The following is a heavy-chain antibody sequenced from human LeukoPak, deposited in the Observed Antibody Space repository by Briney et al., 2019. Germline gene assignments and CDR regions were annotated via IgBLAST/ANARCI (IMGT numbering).Heavy chain of an antibody. CDR3: ARDHCSSTSCAYYYYAMDV. V-gene: IGHV3-33*01. D-gene: IGHD2-2*01. J-gene: IGHJ6*02. Sequence: PGGSLRLSCTTSGFTFSSYGMHWARQAPGKGLEWVAVIWYDGSNKYYADSVKGRFTISRDNSKNTLYLQMSSLRAEDTAVYYCARDHCSSTSCAYYYYAMDVWGQGTTVTVSS. CDR2: IWYDGSNK. CDR1: GFTFSSYG.